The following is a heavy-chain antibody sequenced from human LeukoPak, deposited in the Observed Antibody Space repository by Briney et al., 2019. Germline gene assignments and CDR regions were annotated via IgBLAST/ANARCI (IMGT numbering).Heavy chain of an antibody. CDR2: ISGTGDTI. Sequence: PGGSLRLSCAASGFTFSSYAMSWVRRAPGKGLDWVPAISGTGDTIYYADSVKGRFTISRDRNTLYLLIKSLRVEDTAVYYCAKAEPMTTYFDSWGQGTLVTVSS. J-gene: IGHJ4*02. D-gene: IGHD4-17*01. CDR1: GFTFSSYA. CDR3: AKAEPMTTYFDS. V-gene: IGHV3-23*01.